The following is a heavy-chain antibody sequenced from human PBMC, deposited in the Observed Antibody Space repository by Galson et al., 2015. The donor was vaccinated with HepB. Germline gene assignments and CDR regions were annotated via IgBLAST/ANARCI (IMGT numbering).Heavy chain of an antibody. CDR1: GFTFSSYA. J-gene: IGHJ4*02. D-gene: IGHD3-10*02. CDR2: ISYDGSNK. V-gene: IGHV3-30*04. CDR3: ARQNVRGPFDY. Sequence: SLRLSCAASGFTFSSYAMHWVRQAPGKGLEWVAVISYDGSNKYYADSVKGRFTISRDNSKNTLYLQMNSLRAEDTAVYYCARQNVRGPFDYWGQGTLVTVSS.